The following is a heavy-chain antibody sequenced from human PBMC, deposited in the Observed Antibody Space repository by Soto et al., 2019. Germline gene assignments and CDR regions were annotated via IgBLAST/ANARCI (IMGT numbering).Heavy chain of an antibody. J-gene: IGHJ4*02. CDR3: ARFATGFGGVIVPHFDY. CDR2: INPSGGST. CDR1: GYTFTSYY. V-gene: IGHV1-46*03. Sequence: GASVKVSCKASGYTFTSYYMHWVRQAPGQGLEWMGIINPSGGSTSYAQKFQGRVTMTRDTSTSTVYMELSSLRSEDTAVYYCARFATGFGGVIVPHFDYWGQGTLVTVSS. D-gene: IGHD3-16*02.